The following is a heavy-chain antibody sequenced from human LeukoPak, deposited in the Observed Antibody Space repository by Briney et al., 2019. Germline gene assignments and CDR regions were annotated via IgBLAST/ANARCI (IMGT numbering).Heavy chain of an antibody. CDR3: ARAPPHYYDSSGYAFDY. J-gene: IGHJ4*02. Sequence: ASVKVSCKASGYTFTSYYMHWVRQAPGQGLEWMGIINPSGGSTSYAQKFQGRVTMTRDTSTSTVYMELSSLRSEDTAVYYCARAPPHYYDSSGYAFDYWGQGTLVTVSS. V-gene: IGHV1-46*01. D-gene: IGHD3-22*01. CDR2: INPSGGST. CDR1: GYTFTSYY.